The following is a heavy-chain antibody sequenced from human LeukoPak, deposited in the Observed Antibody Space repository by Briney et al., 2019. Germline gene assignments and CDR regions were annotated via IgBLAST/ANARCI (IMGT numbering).Heavy chain of an antibody. Sequence: GASVTVSCMASGYTFADYYIHWVRQAPGQGLEWMGWIYPKSGGTNSAQKFQGSVTMTRDTSISTAYMELRRLKFDDTAVYYCARVSTSGYRDWLDPWGQGTLVTVSS. J-gene: IGHJ5*02. V-gene: IGHV1-2*02. CDR3: ARVSTSGYRDWLDP. D-gene: IGHD3-9*01. CDR1: GYTFADYY. CDR2: IYPKSGGT.